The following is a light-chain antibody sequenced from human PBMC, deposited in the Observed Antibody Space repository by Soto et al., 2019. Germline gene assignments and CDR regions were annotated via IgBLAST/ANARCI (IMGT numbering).Light chain of an antibody. CDR2: AAS. Sequence: DIQMTQSPSSLSASVGGRVTITCRASQGISNYLAWYQQKPGKVPKLLIYAASTLQSGVPSRFSGSGSGTDFTLTISSLQPEDSATYYCLQDYIYPWTFGQGTKVDIK. CDR1: QGISNY. CDR3: LQDYIYPWT. J-gene: IGKJ1*01. V-gene: IGKV1-27*01.